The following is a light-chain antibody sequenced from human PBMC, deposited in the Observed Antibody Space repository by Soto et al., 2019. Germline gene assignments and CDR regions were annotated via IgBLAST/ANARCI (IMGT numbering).Light chain of an antibody. CDR2: LAS. CDR1: QSVSSSY. V-gene: IGKV3D-20*02. CDR3: QQRSTWPQVT. J-gene: IGKJ5*01. Sequence: EIVLTQSPVTLSLSPGEGATLSCRASQSVSSSYLAWYQKKPGQAPRLLIYLASSRAPGIPDRFSGSGSGTDLTLTISILDPEYFAVYYCQQRSTWPQVTFGQGTRLYIK.